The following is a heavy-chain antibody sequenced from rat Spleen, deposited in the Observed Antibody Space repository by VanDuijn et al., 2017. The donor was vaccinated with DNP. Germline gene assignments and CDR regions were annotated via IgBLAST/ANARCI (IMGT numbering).Heavy chain of an antibody. J-gene: IGHJ2*01. Sequence: QVQLKESGPGLVQPSQTLSLTCTVSGFSLTDNSVHWIRQPPGKGLEWMGGIWGDGTTDYNSPLKSRLIISRDTSKSQVFLRMNSLQTDDTAIYFCTYNNYYWGQGVMVTVSS. D-gene: IGHD1-10*01. CDR2: IWGDGTT. CDR3: TYNNYY. V-gene: IGHV2-1*01. CDR1: GFSLTDNS.